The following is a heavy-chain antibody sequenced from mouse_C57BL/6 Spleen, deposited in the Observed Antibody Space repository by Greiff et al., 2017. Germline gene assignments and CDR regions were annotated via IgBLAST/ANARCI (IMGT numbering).Heavy chain of an antibody. CDR2: IHPNSGST. Sequence: VQLQQPGAELVKPGASVTLSCKASGYTFTSYWMHWVKQRPGQGLEWIGMIHPNSGSTNYNEKFKRKATLTVDKSSSTAYMQLSSLTAEDSAVYYCAGGDSSGSFMDYWGQGTSLTVSS. J-gene: IGHJ4*01. D-gene: IGHD3-2*02. V-gene: IGHV1-64*01. CDR1: GYTFTSYW. CDR3: AGGDSSGSFMDY.